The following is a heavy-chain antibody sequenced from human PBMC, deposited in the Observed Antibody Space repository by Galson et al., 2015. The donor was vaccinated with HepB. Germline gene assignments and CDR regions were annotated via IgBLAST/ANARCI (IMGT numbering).Heavy chain of an antibody. J-gene: IGHJ6*03. CDR2: INNDGSST. CDR3: ARPGSEIVPAAKNYYYYYMDV. D-gene: IGHD2-2*01. Sequence: SLRLSCAVSGFTFSSYWMHWVRQAPGKGLVWVSRINNDGSSTSYADSVKGRFSISRDNAKNTLYLQMNSLRAEDTAVYYCARPGSEIVPAAKNYYYYYMDVWGKGTTVTVSS. CDR1: GFTFSSYW. V-gene: IGHV3-74*01.